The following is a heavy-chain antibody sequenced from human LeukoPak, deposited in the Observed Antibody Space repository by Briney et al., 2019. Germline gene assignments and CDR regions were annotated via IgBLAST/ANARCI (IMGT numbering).Heavy chain of an antibody. D-gene: IGHD2-2*02. Sequence: PGGSLRLSCAASGFTFSSYTMNWVRQAPGKGLEWVSYISSSSSTIYYADSVKGRFTISRDNAKNSLYLQMNSLRAEDTAVYYCASGGYCSSTSCYTGAYYMDVWGKGTTVTVSS. J-gene: IGHJ6*03. CDR2: ISSSSSTI. CDR3: ASGGYCSSTSCYTGAYYMDV. V-gene: IGHV3-48*01. CDR1: GFTFSSYT.